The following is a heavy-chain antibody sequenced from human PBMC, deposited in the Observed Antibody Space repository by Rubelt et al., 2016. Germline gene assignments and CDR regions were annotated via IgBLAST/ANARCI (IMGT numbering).Heavy chain of an antibody. CDR2: MSYDGFSK. V-gene: IGHV3-30*04. CDR1: GFSFNTYV. CDR3: AKDGLKYGSGSYAL. Sequence: GGVVQPGRSLRLSCAVSGFSFNTYVLHWVRQAPGQGLEWVAGMSYDGFSKYHADSVKGRFTISRDNSRNTLYLQMNSLRAEDTAVYYCAKDGLKYGSGSYALWGQGTLVTVSS. J-gene: IGHJ4*02. D-gene: IGHD1-26*01.